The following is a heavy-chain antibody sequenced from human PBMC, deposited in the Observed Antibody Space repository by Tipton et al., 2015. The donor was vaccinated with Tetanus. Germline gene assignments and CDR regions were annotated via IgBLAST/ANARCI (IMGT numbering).Heavy chain of an antibody. J-gene: IGHJ3*01. Sequence: TLSLTCTVSGVSISSGDYCWSWIRQPPGKGLEWIGYIYYSGNSYYNPSLKSRVTISIDTSKNQFSLKLSSVTAADTALYYCATSSSIMRGSDAFDLWGQGTMVFVSS. D-gene: IGHD2/OR15-2a*01. CDR2: IYYSGNS. CDR3: ATSSSIMRGSDAFDL. CDR1: GVSISSGDYC. V-gene: IGHV4-30-4*08.